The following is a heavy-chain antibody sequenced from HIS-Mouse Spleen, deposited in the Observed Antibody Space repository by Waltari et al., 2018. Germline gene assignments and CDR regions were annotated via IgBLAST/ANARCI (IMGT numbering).Heavy chain of an antibody. Sequence: QVQLQESGPGLVKPSEALSLTCTVSGYSISSGYYWGWIRQPPGKGLEGIGSIYHSGSTYYNPSLKSRVTISVDTSKNQFSLKLSSVTAADTAVYYCARADDFWSGSFDYWGQGTLVTVSS. CDR2: IYHSGST. V-gene: IGHV4-38-2*02. J-gene: IGHJ4*02. CDR3: ARADDFWSGSFDY. D-gene: IGHD3-3*01. CDR1: GYSISSGYY.